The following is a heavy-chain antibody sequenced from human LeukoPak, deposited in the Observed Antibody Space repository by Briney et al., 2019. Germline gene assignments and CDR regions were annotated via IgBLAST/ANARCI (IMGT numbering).Heavy chain of an antibody. V-gene: IGHV3-30*18. CDR3: AKGVIDFDY. CDR1: GFTFSSYG. Sequence: GRSRRLSCAASGFTFSSYGMHWVRQAPGKGLEWVAVISYDGSNKYYADSVKGRFTISRDNSKNTLYLQMNSLRAEDTAVYYCAKGVIDFDYWGQGTLVTVSS. CDR2: ISYDGSNK. J-gene: IGHJ4*02. D-gene: IGHD5/OR15-5a*01.